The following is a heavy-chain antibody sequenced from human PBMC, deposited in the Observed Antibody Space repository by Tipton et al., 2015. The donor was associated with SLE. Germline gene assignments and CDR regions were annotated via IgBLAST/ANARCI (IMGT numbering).Heavy chain of an antibody. CDR2: ISSNGGST. Sequence: SLRLSCSASGFTFSSYAMHWVRQAPGKGLEYVSAISSNGGSTYYADSVKGRFTISRDNSKNTLYLQMSSLRAEDTAVYYCVKGVAQWLDSGFDYWGQGTLVTVSS. J-gene: IGHJ4*02. CDR3: VKGVAQWLDSGFDY. V-gene: IGHV3-64D*08. D-gene: IGHD6-19*01. CDR1: GFTFSSYA.